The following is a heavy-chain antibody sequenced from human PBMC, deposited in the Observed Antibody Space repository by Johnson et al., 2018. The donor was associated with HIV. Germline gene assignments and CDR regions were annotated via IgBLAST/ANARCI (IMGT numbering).Heavy chain of an antibody. J-gene: IGHJ3*02. CDR1: GFTFSSFA. CDR2: ISYDGSNK. V-gene: IGHV3-30-3*01. Sequence: VQLVESGGGVVQPGTSLRLSCAASGFTFSSFAMHWVRQAPGKGLEWMAFISYDGSNKYFTDSVRGRFTISRDNSKNTLFLQMNSLRAEDTAVYYCVRRFYDSSACDIWDQGTMVTVSS. CDR3: VRRFYDSSACDI. D-gene: IGHD3-22*01.